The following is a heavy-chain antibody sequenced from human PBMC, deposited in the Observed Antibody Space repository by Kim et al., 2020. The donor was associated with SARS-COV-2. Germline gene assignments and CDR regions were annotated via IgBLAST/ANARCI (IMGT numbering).Heavy chain of an antibody. D-gene: IGHD2-15*01. CDR2: INPSGGST. CDR1: GYTFTSYY. J-gene: IGHJ5*02. V-gene: IGHV1-46*01. CDR3: AREGEGGGAEDIVVVVGATRAGGFDP. Sequence: ASVKVSCKSSGYTFTSYYMHWVRQAPGQGLEWMGIINPSGGSTSYAQKVQGRVTMTRDTSTSTVYMELSSLRSEDTAVYYCAREGEGGGAEDIVVVVGATRAGGFDPRGQGTLGTVSS.